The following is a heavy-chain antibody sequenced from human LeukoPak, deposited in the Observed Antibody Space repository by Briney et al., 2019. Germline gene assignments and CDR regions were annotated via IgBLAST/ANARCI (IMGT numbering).Heavy chain of an antibody. CDR3: ARLDPAARHFDY. CDR2: IYYSGST. Sequence: TSETLSLTCTVSGGSISSSSYYWGWLRQPPGKGLEWIGSIYYSGSTYYNPSLKSRVTISVDTSKNQFSLKLSSVTAADTAVYYCARLDPAARHFDYWGQGTLVTVSS. D-gene: IGHD6-6*01. CDR1: GGSISSSSYY. V-gene: IGHV4-39*01. J-gene: IGHJ4*02.